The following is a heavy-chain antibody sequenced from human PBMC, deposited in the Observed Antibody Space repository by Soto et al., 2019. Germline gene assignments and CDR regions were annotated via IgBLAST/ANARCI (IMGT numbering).Heavy chain of an antibody. V-gene: IGHV4-61*01. CDR3: ARDLVN. J-gene: IGHJ4*02. D-gene: IGHD3-16*01. Sequence: QVQLQESGPGLVKPSETLSLTCTVSGGSVSSGNYHWSWIRQPPGKGLEWIGYIYYSGSTNYNPSLKSRLTISVDTSKNQFSLKLSSVTAADTAVYYCARDLVNWGQGTLVTVSS. CDR2: IYYSGST. CDR1: GGSVSSGNYH.